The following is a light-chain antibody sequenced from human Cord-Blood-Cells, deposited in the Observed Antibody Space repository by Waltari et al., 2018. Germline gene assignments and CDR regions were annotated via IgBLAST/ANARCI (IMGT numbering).Light chain of an antibody. CDR3: QQYNSYSYT. J-gene: IGKJ2*01. V-gene: IGKV1-5*01. Sequence: IQMTQSPSPLSASVGDRVTITCRASQSISSGLAWYQQKPGKDPKLLIYDASSLESGVPSRFSGSGSGTEFTLTISSLQPDDFATYYCQQYNSYSYTFGQGTKLEIK. CDR1: QSISSG. CDR2: DAS.